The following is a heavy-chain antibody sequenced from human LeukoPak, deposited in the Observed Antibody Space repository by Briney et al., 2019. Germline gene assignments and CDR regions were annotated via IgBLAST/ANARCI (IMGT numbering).Heavy chain of an antibody. CDR1: VVSISSYY. V-gene: IGHV4-59*01. Sequence: PSETLSLTCTASVVSISSYYWSWIRQPPGKGLEWIGYIYYSGSTNYNPYLKSRVTISVDTSKNQFSLKLSSVTAADTAVYYCARDRDYYDSSGPGAFDIWGQGTMVTVCS. D-gene: IGHD3-22*01. J-gene: IGHJ3*02. CDR3: ARDRDYYDSSGPGAFDI. CDR2: IYYSGST.